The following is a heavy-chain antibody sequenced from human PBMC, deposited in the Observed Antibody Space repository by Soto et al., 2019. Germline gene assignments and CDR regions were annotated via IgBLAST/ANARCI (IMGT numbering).Heavy chain of an antibody. V-gene: IGHV3-15*01. CDR2: IKNKVDGGTT. CDR1: GFTFSNAW. D-gene: IGHD5-18*01. CDR3: AAVRGYSYALGY. Sequence: PGGSLRLSCAVSGFTFSNAWMSWVRQAPGKGLEWVGLIKNKVDGGTTDYAAPVKGRFTISRDDSKNTLYLQMNSLKSEDSAVYYSAAVRGYSYALGYWGQGTLVTVSS. J-gene: IGHJ4*02.